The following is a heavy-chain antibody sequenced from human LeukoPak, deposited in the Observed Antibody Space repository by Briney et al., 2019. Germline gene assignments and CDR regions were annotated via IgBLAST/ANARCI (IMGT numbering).Heavy chain of an antibody. Sequence: PGGSLRLSCAASGFTFSNYGMHSVRQAPGKGLEWVAVIWYDGSNKYYADSVKGRFTISRDNSKNTLFLQMNSLRAEDTAVYYCAKDPGGYSNYLDYWGQGTLITVSS. CDR1: GFTFSNYG. D-gene: IGHD4-11*01. CDR3: AKDPGGYSNYLDY. J-gene: IGHJ4*02. V-gene: IGHV3-33*06. CDR2: IWYDGSNK.